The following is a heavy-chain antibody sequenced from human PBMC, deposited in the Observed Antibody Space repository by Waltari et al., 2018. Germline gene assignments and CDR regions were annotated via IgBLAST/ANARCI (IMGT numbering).Heavy chain of an antibody. D-gene: IGHD6-19*01. CDR1: GFSLSIRGVG. Sequence: QITLKESGPKMVKPTQTLTLTCTFSGFSLSIRGVGVGWIRQPPGKALEWLALIYWDDDKRYRPSLRGRLTITKDTSKNQVVLTMTNMDPVDTATYYCAHGYSSGWPDYWGQGTLVTVSS. J-gene: IGHJ4*02. CDR2: IYWDDDK. V-gene: IGHV2-5*02. CDR3: AHGYSSGWPDY.